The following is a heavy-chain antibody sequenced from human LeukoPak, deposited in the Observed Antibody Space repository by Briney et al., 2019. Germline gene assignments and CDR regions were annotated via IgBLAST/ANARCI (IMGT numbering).Heavy chain of an antibody. J-gene: IGHJ5*02. CDR1: GGSISSYY. D-gene: IGHD3-3*01. CDR2: IYYSGST. Sequence: PSETLSLTCTVSGGSISSYYWSWIRQPPGKGLEWIGYIYYSGSTNYNPPLKSRVTISVDTSKNQFSLKLSSVTAADTAVYYCARGDDFWSGKMGFDPWGQGTLVTVSS. CDR3: ARGDDFWSGKMGFDP. V-gene: IGHV4-59*01.